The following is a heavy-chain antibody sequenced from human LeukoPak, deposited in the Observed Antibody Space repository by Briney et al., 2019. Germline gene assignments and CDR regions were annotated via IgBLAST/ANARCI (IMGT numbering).Heavy chain of an antibody. CDR2: IYPGDSDT. J-gene: IGHJ4*02. Sequence: GESLKISCKGSGYSFTSYSIGWVRQMPGKGLEWMGIIYPGDSDTRYSPSFQGQVTISADKSISTAYLQWSSLKASDTAMYYCARKTYDFWSGYPEAYYFDYWGQGTLVTVSS. CDR3: ARKTYDFWSGYPEAYYFDY. CDR1: GYSFTSYS. D-gene: IGHD3-3*01. V-gene: IGHV5-51*01.